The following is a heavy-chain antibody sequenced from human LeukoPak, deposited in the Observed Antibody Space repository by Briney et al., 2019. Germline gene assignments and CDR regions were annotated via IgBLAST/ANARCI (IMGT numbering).Heavy chain of an antibody. Sequence: GGSLRLSCAASGFIFNNYGLNWVRQAPGKGLEWVSAISNDGGGTTYADFVNGRFTISRDNSKNTLFLQMNSLRAEDTALYYCAKGSSGYFADLWGQGTLVTVSS. CDR1: GFIFNNYG. J-gene: IGHJ5*02. D-gene: IGHD3-22*01. CDR3: AKGSSGYFADL. V-gene: IGHV3-23*01. CDR2: ISNDGGGT.